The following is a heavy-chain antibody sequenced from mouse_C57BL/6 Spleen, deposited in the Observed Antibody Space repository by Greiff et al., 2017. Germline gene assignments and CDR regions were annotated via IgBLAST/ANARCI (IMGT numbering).Heavy chain of an antibody. CDR3: ARSLYAMDY. CDR1: GYTFTSYW. CDR2: IYPGSGST. Sequence: QVQLQQPGAELVKPGASVKMSCKASGYTFTSYWITWVKQRPGHGLEWIGDIYPGSGSTNYNEKFKSKATLTVDTSSSTAYMQFSSLSSEDSAVYYCARSLYAMDYGGQGTSVTVSS. V-gene: IGHV1-55*01. J-gene: IGHJ4*01.